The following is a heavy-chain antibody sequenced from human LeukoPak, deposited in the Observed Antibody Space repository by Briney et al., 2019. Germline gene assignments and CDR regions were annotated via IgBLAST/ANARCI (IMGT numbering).Heavy chain of an antibody. CDR2: ISAYNGNT. J-gene: IGHJ3*02. Sequence: ASVKVSCKASGYTFTSYGISWVRQAPGQGLEWMGWISAYNGNTNYAQKLQARVTMTTDTSTRTAYMEMRSMRSDDTAVYYCARAVYYYGSGRRGNAFDIWGQGTMVTVSS. V-gene: IGHV1-18*01. CDR3: ARAVYYYGSGRRGNAFDI. CDR1: GYTFTSYG. D-gene: IGHD3-10*01.